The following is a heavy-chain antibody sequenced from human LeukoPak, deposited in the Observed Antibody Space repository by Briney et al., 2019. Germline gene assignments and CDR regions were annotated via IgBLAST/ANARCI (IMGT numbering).Heavy chain of an antibody. CDR1: GGSISSYY. CDR2: IYYSGST. Sequence: PSETLSLTCTVSGGSISSYYWSWIRQPPGKGLEWIGYIYYSGSTNYNPSLKSRVTISVDTSKNQFSLKLSSVTAADTAVYYCARAPSGSYQRYFDYWGQGTLVTVSS. D-gene: IGHD1-26*01. J-gene: IGHJ4*02. V-gene: IGHV4-59*01. CDR3: ARAPSGSYQRYFDY.